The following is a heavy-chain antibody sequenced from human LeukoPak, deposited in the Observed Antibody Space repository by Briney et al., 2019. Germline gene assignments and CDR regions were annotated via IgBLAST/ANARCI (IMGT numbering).Heavy chain of an antibody. J-gene: IGHJ4*02. CDR2: IRDDGSNK. CDR1: GFMFSEYG. CDR3: AKALSYYGSGSPYYFDY. Sequence: QPGGSLRLSCAASGFMFSEYGMHWVRQAPGKGLEWVAFIRDDGSNKLYADSVKGRFTSSRDNTKNTLYLQMNSLRAEDTAVYYCAKALSYYGSGSPYYFDYWGQGTLVTVSS. V-gene: IGHV3-30*02. D-gene: IGHD3-10*01.